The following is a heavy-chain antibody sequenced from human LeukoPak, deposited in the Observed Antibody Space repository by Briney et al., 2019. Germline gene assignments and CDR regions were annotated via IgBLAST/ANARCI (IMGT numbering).Heavy chain of an antibody. CDR2: ILYDGSEK. J-gene: IGHJ4*02. V-gene: IGHV3-30*03. Sequence: GRSLRLSCAASGVTFSSDGMHWVRQAPGKGLEWVAVILYDGSEKYYADSVKGRFTISRDNPKNTLYLQMNSLRAEDTAVYYCATKSVSGDPFDYWGQGTLVTVSS. CDR3: ATKSVSGDPFDY. D-gene: IGHD3-10*01. CDR1: GVTFSSDG.